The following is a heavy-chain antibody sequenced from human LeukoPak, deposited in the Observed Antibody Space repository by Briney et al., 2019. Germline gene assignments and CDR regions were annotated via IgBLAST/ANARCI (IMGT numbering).Heavy chain of an antibody. J-gene: IGHJ4*02. V-gene: IGHV3-20*04. D-gene: IGHD3-16*01. CDR2: INWNAGSR. Sequence: RPGGSLRLSCAASGFTFDIYGMNWVRQVPGKGLEWVSGINWNAGSRSYADSVKGRFTISRDNAKNSLYLQMNSLRAEDTAVYYCARDNPRQSLEPLGYWGQGTLVTVSS. CDR3: ARDNPRQSLEPLGY. CDR1: GFTFDIYG.